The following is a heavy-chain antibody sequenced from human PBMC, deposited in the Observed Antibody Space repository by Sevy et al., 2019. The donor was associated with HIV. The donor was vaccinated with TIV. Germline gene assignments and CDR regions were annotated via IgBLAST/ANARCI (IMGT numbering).Heavy chain of an antibody. V-gene: IGHV4-61*02. J-gene: IGHJ3*02. CDR2: IYTSGST. Sequence: SVTLSLTCTVSGGSISSGSYYWSWIRQPAGKGLEWIGRIYTSGSTNYNPSLKSRVTISVDTSKNQFSLKLSSVTAADTAVYYCARGGGNSFLDAFDIWGQGTMVTVSS. D-gene: IGHD2-21*02. CDR3: ARGGGNSFLDAFDI. CDR1: GGSISSGSYY.